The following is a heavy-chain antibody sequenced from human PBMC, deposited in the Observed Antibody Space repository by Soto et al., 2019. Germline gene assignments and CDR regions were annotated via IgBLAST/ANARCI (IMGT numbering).Heavy chain of an antibody. Sequence: WGSLRLSCAASGFTFSSYAMHWVRQAPGKGLEWVAVISYDGSNKYYADSVKGRFTISRDNSKNTLYLQMNSLRAEDTAVYYCARDLTIFEGGWYYGMDVWGQGTTVTVSS. CDR3: ARDLTIFEGGWYYGMDV. CDR1: GFTFSSYA. CDR2: ISYDGSNK. V-gene: IGHV3-30-3*01. J-gene: IGHJ6*02. D-gene: IGHD3-3*01.